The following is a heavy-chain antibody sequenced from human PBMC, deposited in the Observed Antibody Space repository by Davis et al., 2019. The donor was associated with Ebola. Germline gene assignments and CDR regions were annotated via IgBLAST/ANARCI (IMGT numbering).Heavy chain of an antibody. V-gene: IGHV3-23*01. CDR2: ISSSGDST. CDR3: AKGGGLRNSFDY. CDR1: GFTFSSYA. D-gene: IGHD1-14*01. J-gene: IGHJ4*02. Sequence: GESLKISCAASGFTFSSYAMSWVRQAPGKGLEWVSAISSSGDSTYYADSVKGRFTISRDNSKSTLYLQMNSLRAEDTAVYYCAKGGGLRNSFDYWGQGTLVTVSS.